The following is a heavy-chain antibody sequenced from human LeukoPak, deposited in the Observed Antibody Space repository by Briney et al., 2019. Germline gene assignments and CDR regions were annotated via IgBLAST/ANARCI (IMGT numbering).Heavy chain of an antibody. J-gene: IGHJ4*02. CDR2: IIPIFGTA. Sequence: SVKVSCKASGGTFSSYAISWVRQAPGQGLEWMGGIIPIFGTANYTQKFQGRVTITAVESTSTAYMELSSLRSEDTAVYYCARSNGYDFWSGYYTGIGYFDYWGQGTLVTVSS. V-gene: IGHV1-69*13. CDR1: GGTFSSYA. CDR3: ARSNGYDFWSGYYTGIGYFDY. D-gene: IGHD3-3*01.